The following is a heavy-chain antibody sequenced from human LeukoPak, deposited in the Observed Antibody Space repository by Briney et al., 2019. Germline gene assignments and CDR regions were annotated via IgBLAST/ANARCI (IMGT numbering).Heavy chain of an antibody. Sequence: SETLSLTCTGSGDSMSSKYWSGIRQPPGKGLEWVGYIFSRGACIYNPPLTSGGTISLHASQSQFSLELTSVSAAATAVYYCARAPGAPCGGLDYWGQGTLVTVSS. J-gene: IGHJ4*02. CDR2: IFSRGAC. D-gene: IGHD4-23*01. CDR3: ARAPGAPCGGLDY. CDR1: GDSMSSKY. V-gene: IGHV4-59*01.